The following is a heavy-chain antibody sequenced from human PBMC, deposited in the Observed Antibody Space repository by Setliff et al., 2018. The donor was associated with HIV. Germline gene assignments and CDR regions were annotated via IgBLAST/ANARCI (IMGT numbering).Heavy chain of an antibody. CDR1: GYTFTAYG. Sequence: GASVKVSCKPSGYTFTAYGLSWVRQAPGQGLEWMGWISTYSDETSYAQKLQGRVTMTTETSTSTAYMELRSLRFDDTAVYYCARDVEHMMDVWGQGTTVTVSS. J-gene: IGHJ6*02. CDR2: ISTYSDET. V-gene: IGHV1-18*01. CDR3: ARDVEHMMDV.